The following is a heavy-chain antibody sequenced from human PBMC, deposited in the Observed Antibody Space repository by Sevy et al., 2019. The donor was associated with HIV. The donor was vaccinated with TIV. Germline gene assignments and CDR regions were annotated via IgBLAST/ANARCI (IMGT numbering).Heavy chain of an antibody. CDR2: INPSGGST. D-gene: IGHD3-9*01. Sequence: ASVKVSCKASGYTFTSYYMHWVRQAPGQGLEWKGIINPSGGSTSYAQKFQGRVTMTRDTSTSTVYMELSSLRSEDTAVYYCARDGVGDYDILTGYSPPNAFDIWGQGTMVTVSS. V-gene: IGHV1-46*01. CDR3: ARDGVGDYDILTGYSPPNAFDI. CDR1: GYTFTSYY. J-gene: IGHJ3*02.